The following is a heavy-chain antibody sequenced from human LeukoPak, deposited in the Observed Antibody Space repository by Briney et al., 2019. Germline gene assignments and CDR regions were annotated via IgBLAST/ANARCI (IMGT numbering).Heavy chain of an antibody. CDR2: IYSGGTT. Sequence: GGSLRLSCTASGFTFGDYAMSWFRQAPGKGLEWVSVIYSGGTTYYADSVKGRFTISRDNSKNTLYLQMNSLRAEDTAVYYCARAYGSGSYYFDYWGQGTLVTVSS. V-gene: IGHV3-66*01. CDR3: ARAYGSGSYYFDY. J-gene: IGHJ4*02. D-gene: IGHD3-10*01. CDR1: GFTFGDYA.